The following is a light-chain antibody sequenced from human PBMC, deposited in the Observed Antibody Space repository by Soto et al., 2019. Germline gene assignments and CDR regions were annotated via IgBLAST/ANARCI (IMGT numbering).Light chain of an antibody. V-gene: IGKV1-9*01. J-gene: IGKJ1*01. CDR1: QGISSN. Sequence: QLTQSPSSLSASVGDRVTITCRASQGISSNLAWYQQKPGRAPKLLIFGASTLQSGVPSRFSGSGSGTDFTLTISSLQPEDFASYFCQTLHAYPPWPFGQGTKVEIK. CDR3: QTLHAYPPWP. CDR2: GAS.